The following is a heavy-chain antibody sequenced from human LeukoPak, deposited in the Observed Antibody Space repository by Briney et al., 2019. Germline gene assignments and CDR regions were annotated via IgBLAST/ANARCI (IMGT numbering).Heavy chain of an antibody. J-gene: IGHJ5*02. V-gene: IGHV3-21*01. CDR3: ARESHGGFDP. Sequence: GGSPRLSCAASGFTFSSYSMNWVRQAPGKGLEWVSSISSSSSYIYYADSVKGRFTISRDNAKNSLYLQMNSLRAEDTAVYYCARESHGGFDPWGQGTLVTVSS. CDR2: ISSSSSYI. CDR1: GFTFSSYS.